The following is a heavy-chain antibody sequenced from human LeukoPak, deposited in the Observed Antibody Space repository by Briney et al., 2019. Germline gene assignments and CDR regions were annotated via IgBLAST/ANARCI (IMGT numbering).Heavy chain of an antibody. J-gene: IGHJ3*02. D-gene: IGHD3-9*01. CDR3: ARAPPHPEILRYFNWYQNAFDI. CDR2: IWYDGSNK. CDR1: GFTFSSYG. Sequence: SGGSLRLSCAASGFTFSSYGMHWVRQAPGKRLEWVAVIWYDGSNKYYADSVKGRFTISRDNSKNTLYLQMNSLRAEDTAVYYCARAPPHPEILRYFNWYQNAFDIWGQGTMVTVSS. V-gene: IGHV3-33*01.